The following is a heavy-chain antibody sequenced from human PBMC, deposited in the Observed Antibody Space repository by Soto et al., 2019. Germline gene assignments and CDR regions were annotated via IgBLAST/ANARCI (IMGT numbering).Heavy chain of an antibody. CDR3: AKVEGYCSSTSCYIPGYYYYYYMDV. J-gene: IGHJ6*03. V-gene: IGHV3-23*01. CDR1: GFTFSSYA. D-gene: IGHD2-2*02. Sequence: GGSLRLSCAASGFTFSSYAMSWVRQAPGKGLEWVSAISGSGGSTYYADSVKGRFTISRDNSKNTLYLQMNSLRAEDKAVYYCAKVEGYCSSTSCYIPGYYYYYYMDVWGKGTTVTVSS. CDR2: ISGSGGST.